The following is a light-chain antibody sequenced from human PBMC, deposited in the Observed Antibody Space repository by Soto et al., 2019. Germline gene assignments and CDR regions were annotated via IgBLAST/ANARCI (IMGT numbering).Light chain of an antibody. CDR1: SSDVGGYNY. CDR3: SSYTSSSTLYV. J-gene: IGLJ1*01. Sequence: QAVVTQPASVSGSPGQSITISCTGTSSDVGGYNYVSWYQQHPGKAPKLMIYDVSNRPSGVSNRFSGSKSGNTASLTISGLQAEDEADYYCSSYTSSSTLYVFGTWTKLTVL. CDR2: DVS. V-gene: IGLV2-14*01.